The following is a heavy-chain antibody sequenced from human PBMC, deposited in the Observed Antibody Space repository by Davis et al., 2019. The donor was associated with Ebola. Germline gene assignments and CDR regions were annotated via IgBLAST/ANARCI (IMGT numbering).Heavy chain of an antibody. CDR2: IKQDGSEK. Sequence: GESLKISCAASGFTFSSYWMSWVRQAPGKGLEWVANIKQDGSEKYYVDSVKGRFTISRDNAKNSLYLQMNHLRAEDTAVYYCAREGGIADQVDYWGQGTLVTVSS. D-gene: IGHD6-13*01. V-gene: IGHV3-7*03. CDR3: AREGGIADQVDY. J-gene: IGHJ4*02. CDR1: GFTFSSYW.